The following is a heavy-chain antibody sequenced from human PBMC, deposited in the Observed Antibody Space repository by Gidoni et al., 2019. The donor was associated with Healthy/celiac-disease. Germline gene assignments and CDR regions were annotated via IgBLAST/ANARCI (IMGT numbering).Heavy chain of an antibody. CDR2: INHSGST. CDR3: ARGRGYFDWLKQRYYFDY. J-gene: IGHJ4*02. D-gene: IGHD3-9*01. CDR1: GGSFSGYY. V-gene: IGHV4-34*01. Sequence: QVQLQQWGAGLLKPSETLSLTCAVYGGSFSGYYWRWIRQPPGKGLEWIGEINHSGSTNYNPSLKRRVTISVDTSKNQFSLKRSSVTAADTAVYYCARGRGYFDWLKQRYYFDYWGQGTLVTVSS.